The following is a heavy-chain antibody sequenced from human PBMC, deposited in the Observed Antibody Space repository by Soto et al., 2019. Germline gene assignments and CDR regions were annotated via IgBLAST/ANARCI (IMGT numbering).Heavy chain of an antibody. J-gene: IGHJ4*02. CDR1: GSTFTSYA. Sequence: ASVKVSCKASGSTFTSYAMHWVRQAPGQRLEWMGWINAGNGNTKYSQKFQGRVTITRDTSASTAYMELSSLRSEDTAVYYCARDIGDPVAYCGGDCYGSPLDYWGQGTLVTVSS. CDR3: ARDIGDPVAYCGGDCYGSPLDY. V-gene: IGHV1-3*01. CDR2: INAGNGNT. D-gene: IGHD2-21*02.